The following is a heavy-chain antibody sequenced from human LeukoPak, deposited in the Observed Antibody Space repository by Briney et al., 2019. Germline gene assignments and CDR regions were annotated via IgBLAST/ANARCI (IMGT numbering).Heavy chain of an antibody. Sequence: GASVKVSCKASGYTFTSYDINWVRQATGQGLEWMGWMNPNSGNTGYAQKFQGRVTMTRNTSISTAYMELSSLRSEDTAVYYCARDYGDYGVYSYYYGMDVWGQGTTVTVSS. CDR3: ARDYGDYGVYSYYYGMDV. J-gene: IGHJ6*02. D-gene: IGHD4-17*01. CDR1: GYTFTSYD. CDR2: MNPNSGNT. V-gene: IGHV1-8*01.